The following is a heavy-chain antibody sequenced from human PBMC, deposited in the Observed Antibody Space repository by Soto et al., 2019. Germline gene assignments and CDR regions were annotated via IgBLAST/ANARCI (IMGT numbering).Heavy chain of an antibody. CDR2: ISYDGSNK. J-gene: IGHJ4*02. CDR1: GFTFSSYA. CDR3: AKTATYYYDSSGYFDY. Sequence: PGGSLRLSCAASGFTFSSYAMHWVRQAPGKGLEWVAVISYDGSNKYYADSVKGRFTISRDNSKNTLYLQMNSLRAEDTAVYYCAKTATYYYDSSGYFDYWGQGTLVTVSS. D-gene: IGHD3-22*01. V-gene: IGHV3-30-3*02.